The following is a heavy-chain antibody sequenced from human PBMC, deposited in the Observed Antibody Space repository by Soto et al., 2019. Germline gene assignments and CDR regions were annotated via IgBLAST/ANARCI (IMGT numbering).Heavy chain of an antibody. V-gene: IGHV4-30-4*02. Sequence: SETLSLTCTVSGDSISSGDYYWSWIRQHPGKGLEWIGYIYYSGSTYYNPSLKRRVTISVDTYKNQFSLKLNSVTAADTAVYFCARDGSERPATYWGQVSLVTVSS. D-gene: IGHD3-10*01. CDR1: GDSISSGDYY. CDR3: ARDGSERPATY. CDR2: IYYSGST. J-gene: IGHJ4*02.